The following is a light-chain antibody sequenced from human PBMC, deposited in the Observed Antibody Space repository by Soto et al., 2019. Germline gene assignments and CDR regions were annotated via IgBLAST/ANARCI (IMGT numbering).Light chain of an antibody. CDR1: SSNIGSNY. J-gene: IGLJ1*01. Sequence: QSVLTQPPSVSAAPGQTVTISCSGSSSNIGSNYVSWYQQLPGAAPKLLIYDSNKRPSGIPERFSASKSGTSATLGITGLQTGDEADCYCGAWDGSLRLYVFGTGTKVTVL. V-gene: IGLV1-51*01. CDR3: GAWDGSLRLYV. CDR2: DSN.